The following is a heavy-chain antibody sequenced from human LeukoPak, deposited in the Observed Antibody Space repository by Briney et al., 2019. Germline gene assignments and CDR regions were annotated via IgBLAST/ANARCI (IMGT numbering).Heavy chain of an antibody. V-gene: IGHV3-23*01. CDR2: ISGSGDNT. CDR3: ARVPRYYYYYYMDV. J-gene: IGHJ6*03. CDR1: GFTFSGFA. Sequence: GGSLRLSCAASGFTFSGFAMSWVRRTPGKGLEWVSGISGSGDNTLYADSVKGRFTISRDNSKNTLYLQMNSLRAEDTAVYYCARVPRYYYYYYMDVWGKGTTVTVSS.